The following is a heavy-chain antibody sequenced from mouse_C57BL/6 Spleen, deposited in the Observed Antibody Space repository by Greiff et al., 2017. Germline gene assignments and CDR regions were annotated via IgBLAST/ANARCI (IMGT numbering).Heavy chain of an antibody. CDR2: ISDGGSYT. CDR1: GFTFSSYA. V-gene: IGHV5-4*01. D-gene: IGHD2-4*01. Sequence: EVMLVESGGGLVKPGGSLKLSCAASGFTFSSYAMSWVRQTPEKRLEWVATISDGGSYTYYPDNGKGRFTISRDNAKNNLYLQMSHLKSEDTAMYYCARDRIDYDVGYAMDYWGQGTSVTVSS. J-gene: IGHJ4*01. CDR3: ARDRIDYDVGYAMDY.